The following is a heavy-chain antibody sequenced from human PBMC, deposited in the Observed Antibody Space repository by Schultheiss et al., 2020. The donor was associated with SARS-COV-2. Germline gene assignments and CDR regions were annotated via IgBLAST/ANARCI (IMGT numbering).Heavy chain of an antibody. CDR3: ARDPTSTTGNDY. CDR2: ISGSGGST. Sequence: GGSLRLSCAASGFTFDDYAMHWVRQAPGKGLEWVSGISGSGGSTYYADSVKGRFTISRDNSKNTLYLQMNSLRSEDTAVYYCARDPTSTTGNDYWGQGTLVTVSS. V-gene: IGHV3-23*01. CDR1: GFTFDDYA. D-gene: IGHD2/OR15-2a*01. J-gene: IGHJ4*02.